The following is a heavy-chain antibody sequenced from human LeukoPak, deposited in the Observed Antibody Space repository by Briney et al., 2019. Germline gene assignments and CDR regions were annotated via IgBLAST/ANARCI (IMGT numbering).Heavy chain of an antibody. Sequence: GSLRLSCAASGFTFSSYGMHWVRQAPGKGLEWVSYISRSGSTIYYADSVKGRFTVSRDNARNSLYLQMNSLRAEDTALYYCARDGGSSPSGYWGQGTLVTVSS. D-gene: IGHD2-15*01. CDR3: ARDGGSSPSGY. CDR2: ISRSGSTI. CDR1: GFTFSSYG. V-gene: IGHV3-48*04. J-gene: IGHJ4*02.